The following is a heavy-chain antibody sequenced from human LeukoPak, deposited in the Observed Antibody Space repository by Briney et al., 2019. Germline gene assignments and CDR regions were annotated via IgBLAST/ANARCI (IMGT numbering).Heavy chain of an antibody. V-gene: IGHV3-23*01. CDR1: GFTFSSYG. CDR2: ISGDGRDI. Sequence: GGSLRLSCAASGFTFSSYGMSWVRQAPGKGLEWVSAISGDGRDIFYADSVKGRFTMSRDNSKNTLYLQMNNLGSEDMAVYFCVKARGLSRLAGDAFHLWGQGTTVIVSS. CDR3: VKARGLSRLAGDAFHL. D-gene: IGHD6-19*01. J-gene: IGHJ3*01.